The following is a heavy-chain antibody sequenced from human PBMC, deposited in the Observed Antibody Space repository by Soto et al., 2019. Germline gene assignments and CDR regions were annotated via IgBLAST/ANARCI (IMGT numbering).Heavy chain of an antibody. Sequence: QVQLVESGGGVVQPGRSLRLSCVASGFTFSTYGKHWVRQAADKALEWVAMTWNDGSHKYYADPVKDRFTISRDNFKNTLYLQINSLRDEDSAVYYCTTELNDMQAFAICGQGTMVTVSS. J-gene: IGHJ3*02. V-gene: IGHV3-33*01. CDR2: TWNDGSHK. CDR1: GFTFSTYG. D-gene: IGHD1-1*01. CDR3: TTELNDMQAFAI.